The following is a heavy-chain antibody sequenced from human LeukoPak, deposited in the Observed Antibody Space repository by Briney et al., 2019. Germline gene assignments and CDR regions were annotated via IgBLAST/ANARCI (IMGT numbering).Heavy chain of an antibody. V-gene: IGHV3-48*02. Sequence: RGSLRLSSAASGFTFTDYSMNSVRQAPGKGLECVSYINSRSTTIQYADSVKGRFTISRDNAKNSLYLQINSLRDDDTAVYYCARGRISGVWGQGTLVTVSS. CDR1: GFTFTDYS. CDR2: INSRSTTI. D-gene: IGHD3-10*01. CDR3: ARGRISGV. J-gene: IGHJ4*02.